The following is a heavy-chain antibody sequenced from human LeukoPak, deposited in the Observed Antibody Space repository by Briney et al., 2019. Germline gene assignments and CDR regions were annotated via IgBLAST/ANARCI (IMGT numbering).Heavy chain of an antibody. CDR3: AKGPSTAMVFYWFDP. J-gene: IGHJ5*02. CDR1: GFTFSSYA. Sequence: GGSLRLSCAASGFTFSSYAMSWVRQAPGKGLEWVSAISGSGSSTYYADSVKGRFTISRDNSKNTLYLQMNSLRAEDTAVYYCAKGPSTAMVFYWFDPWGQGTLVTVSS. D-gene: IGHD5-18*01. V-gene: IGHV3-23*01. CDR2: ISGSGSST.